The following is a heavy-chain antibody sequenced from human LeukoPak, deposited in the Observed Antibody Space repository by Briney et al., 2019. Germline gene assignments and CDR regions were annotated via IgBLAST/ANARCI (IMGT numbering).Heavy chain of an antibody. CDR1: GFTVITND. V-gene: IGHV3-53*01. D-gene: IGHD1-14*01. J-gene: IGHJ4*02. CDR3: ARGVEPLAANTLSY. CDR2: LYSDGNT. Sequence: PGGSLRLSCAASGFTVITNDMTWLPQAPGKGLVWVSVLYSDGNTKYADSVQGRFNISRGNSKNTLYLEMNSLSPDDTAVYYCARGVEPLAANTLSYWGQGSLVTVSS.